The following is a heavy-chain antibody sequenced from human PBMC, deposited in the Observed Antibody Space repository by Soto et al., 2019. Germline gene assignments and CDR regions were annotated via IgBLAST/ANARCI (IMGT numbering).Heavy chain of an antibody. CDR2: ISSNGGST. V-gene: IGHV3-64*01. D-gene: IGHD3-10*01. CDR3: ARDSLEGPWFGAQMMDV. CDR1: GFTFSSYA. Sequence: GGSLRLSCAASGFTFSSYAMHWVRQAPGKGLEYVSAISSNGGSTYYANSVKGRFTISRDNSKNTLYLQMGSLRAEDMAVYYCARDSLEGPWFGAQMMDVWGKGTTVTVSS. J-gene: IGHJ6*04.